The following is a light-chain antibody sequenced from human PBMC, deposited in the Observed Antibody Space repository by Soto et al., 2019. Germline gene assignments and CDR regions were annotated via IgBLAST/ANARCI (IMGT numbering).Light chain of an antibody. CDR1: QSIRNY. J-gene: IGKJ4*01. Sequence: EVVLTQSPATLSLSPGERVTLSCRASQSIRNYLAWYQQKPGQAPRLVIYDESNRATGIPARFSGSGSGADFTLTISSLEPEDVAVYFCQQRSIWPLTFGGGTKVEIK. V-gene: IGKV3-11*01. CDR2: DES. CDR3: QQRSIWPLT.